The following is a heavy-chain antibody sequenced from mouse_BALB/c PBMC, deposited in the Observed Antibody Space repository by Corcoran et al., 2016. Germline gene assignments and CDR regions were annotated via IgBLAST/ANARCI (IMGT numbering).Heavy chain of an antibody. Sequence: EVQLQQSGAELVKPGASVKLSCTASGFNIKDTYMHWVKQRPEQGLEWSGRIDPANGNTKYDPKFQGKATITADTSSNTAYLQLSSLTSEDTAVYYCARSLRLSYWYFDVWGAGTTVTVSS. V-gene: IGHV14-3*02. CDR2: IDPANGNT. CDR1: GFNIKDTY. J-gene: IGHJ1*01. CDR3: ARSLRLSYWYFDV. D-gene: IGHD1-2*01.